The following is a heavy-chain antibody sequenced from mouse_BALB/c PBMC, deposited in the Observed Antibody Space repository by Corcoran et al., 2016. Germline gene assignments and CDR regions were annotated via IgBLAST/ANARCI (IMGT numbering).Heavy chain of an antibody. V-gene: IGHV1-26*01. D-gene: IGHD2-4*01. CDR1: GYTFTDYY. CDR3: ARDYDYYFDY. Sequence: EVQLQQSGPELVKPGASVKMSCKASGYTFTDYYMKWVKQSHGQSLEWIGDINPNNGGTSYNQKFKGKATLTVDKSSSTAYMQLNSLTSEDSAVDYCARDYDYYFDYWGQGTTLTVSS. CDR2: INPNNGGT. J-gene: IGHJ2*01.